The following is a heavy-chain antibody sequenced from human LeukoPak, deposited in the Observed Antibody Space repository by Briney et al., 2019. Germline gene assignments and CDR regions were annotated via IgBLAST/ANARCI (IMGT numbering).Heavy chain of an antibody. Sequence: ASVKVSCKASGYTFTSYGISWVRQAPGQGLEWMGWISAYNGNTNYAQKLQGRVTMTTDTSTSTAYMELRSLRSDDTVVYYCARARITGTYAFDIWSQGTMVTVSS. CDR1: GYTFTSYG. D-gene: IGHD1-20*01. V-gene: IGHV1-18*01. CDR3: ARARITGTYAFDI. CDR2: ISAYNGNT. J-gene: IGHJ3*02.